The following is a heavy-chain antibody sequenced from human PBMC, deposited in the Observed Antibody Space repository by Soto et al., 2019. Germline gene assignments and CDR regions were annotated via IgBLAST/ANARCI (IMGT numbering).Heavy chain of an antibody. Sequence: QVQLQESGPGLVKPSQTLSLTCTVPGASISSGGSYWSWIRQHPGKGLEWSGYIYYRGSTNYNPSLNSRGTISVEASKTKFALKLRSGTAADTAVYYCARSPEATVTAFDYWGQGTLVTVSS. CDR1: GASISSGGSY. V-gene: IGHV4-31*03. CDR3: ARSPEATVTAFDY. D-gene: IGHD4-17*01. CDR2: IYYRGST. J-gene: IGHJ4*02.